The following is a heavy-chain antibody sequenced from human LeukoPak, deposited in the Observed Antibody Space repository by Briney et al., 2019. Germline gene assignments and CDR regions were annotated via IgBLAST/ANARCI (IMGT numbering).Heavy chain of an antibody. CDR3: ARQAYYGSGSYPYFDY. CDR2: VYYSGST. Sequence: PSETLSLTCTVSGASISNTSYYWGWIRQPPGKGLEWIGSVYYSGSTYHNPSLKSRVTISVDTSKIQFSLKLSSVTAADTAVYYCARQAYYGSGSYPYFDYWGQGILVTVSS. V-gene: IGHV4-39*01. J-gene: IGHJ4*02. D-gene: IGHD3-10*01. CDR1: GASISNTSYY.